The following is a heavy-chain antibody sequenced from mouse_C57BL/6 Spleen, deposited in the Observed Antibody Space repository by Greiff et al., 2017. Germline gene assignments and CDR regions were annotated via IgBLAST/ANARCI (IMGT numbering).Heavy chain of an antibody. V-gene: IGHV5-17*01. D-gene: IGHD1-1*01. CDR2: ISSVSSTI. Sequence: EVQVVASGGGLLKPGGFLQLSCAASGFTFSDYGMHWVRQAPEKGLEWVAYISSVSSTIYYADTVKGRFTISRDNAKNTLVLQMTSLRSEDTAMYYCATITTVVHYWGQGTTLTVSS. J-gene: IGHJ2*01. CDR1: GFTFSDYG. CDR3: ATITTVVHY.